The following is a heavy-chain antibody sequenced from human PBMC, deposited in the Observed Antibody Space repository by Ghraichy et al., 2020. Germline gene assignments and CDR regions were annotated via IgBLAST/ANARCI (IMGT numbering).Heavy chain of an antibody. Sequence: SVKVSCKASGGTFSSYTISWVRQAPGQGLEWMGRIIPILGIANYAQKFQGRVTITADKSTSTAYMELSSLRSEDTAVYYCASDYGGNRDAFDIWGQGTMVTVSS. J-gene: IGHJ3*02. CDR1: GGTFSSYT. D-gene: IGHD4-23*01. CDR3: ASDYGGNRDAFDI. CDR2: IIPILGIA. V-gene: IGHV1-69*02.